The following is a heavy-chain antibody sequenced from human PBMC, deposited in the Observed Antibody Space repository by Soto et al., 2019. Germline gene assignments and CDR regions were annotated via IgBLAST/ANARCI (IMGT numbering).Heavy chain of an antibody. D-gene: IGHD2-2*01. Sequence: ASVKVSCKASGYTFTSYGISWVRQAPGQGLEWMGWISAYNGNTNYAQKLQGRVTITTDTSTSTAYMELRSLRSDDTAVYYCARDWPFRYCSSTSCPYYFDYWGQGTLVTVSS. CDR3: ARDWPFRYCSSTSCPYYFDY. J-gene: IGHJ4*02. CDR1: GYTFTSYG. CDR2: ISAYNGNT. V-gene: IGHV1-18*01.